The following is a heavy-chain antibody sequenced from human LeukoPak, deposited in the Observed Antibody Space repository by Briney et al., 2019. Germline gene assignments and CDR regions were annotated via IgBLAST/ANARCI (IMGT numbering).Heavy chain of an antibody. CDR2: TNPKNGGT. J-gene: IGHJ4*02. CDR3: ASHGSGNYFSFVS. V-gene: IGHV1-2*02. Sequence: ASVKVSCKASGYTFTDYYMHWVRQAPGQGLEWMGWTNPKNGGTKYAQELHGRVTVTSDTSISTAYMELTSLRYDDTAVYYCASHGSGNYFSFVSWGQGTLVTVSS. D-gene: IGHD3-10*01. CDR1: GYTFTDYY.